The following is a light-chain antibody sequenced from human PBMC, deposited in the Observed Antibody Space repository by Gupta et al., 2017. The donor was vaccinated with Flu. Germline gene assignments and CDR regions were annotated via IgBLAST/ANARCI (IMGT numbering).Light chain of an antibody. CDR2: GAS. J-gene: IGKJ2*02. CDR3: QHNKRYPRT. Sequence: IQITQSPSSLSASVGDRVTITCRASQDIGKNLAWFQQKPGKAPKSLIYGASSLQSGVPSKFSGSGYGTDFTLTISSLQPEDVATYYCQHNKRYPRTFGQGTKVEIK. V-gene: IGKV1-16*02. CDR1: QDIGKN.